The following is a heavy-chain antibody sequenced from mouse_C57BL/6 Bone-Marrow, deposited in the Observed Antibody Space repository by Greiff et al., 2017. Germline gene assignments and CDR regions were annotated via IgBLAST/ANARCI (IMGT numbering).Heavy chain of an antibody. Sequence: QVQLKQSGAELARPGASVKMSCKASGYTFTSYTMHWVKQRPGQGLEWIGYINPSSGYTKYNQKFKDKATLTADKSSSTAYMQLSSLTSEDSAVYYCARFIFFHITTVVAPYYYAMDYWGQGTSVTVSS. CDR2: INPSSGYT. J-gene: IGHJ4*01. D-gene: IGHD1-1*01. CDR3: ARFIFFHITTVVAPYYYAMDY. CDR1: GYTFTSYT. V-gene: IGHV1-4*01.